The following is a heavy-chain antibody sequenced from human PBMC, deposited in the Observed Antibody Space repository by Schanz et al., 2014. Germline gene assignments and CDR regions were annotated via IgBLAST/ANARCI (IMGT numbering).Heavy chain of an antibody. Sequence: QVQLVESEGGVVQPGRSLRLSCAGSGFSFSDYGMHWVRQAPGRGLEWVAVISYHGSERYYADSVKGRFTISRDNAKNSLYLQMNSLRAEDTGVYYCARGREVVAKIFDVWGQGTMVTVSS. CDR2: ISYHGSER. V-gene: IGHV3-30*03. D-gene: IGHD3-22*01. J-gene: IGHJ3*01. CDR3: ARGREVVAKIFDV. CDR1: GFSFSDYG.